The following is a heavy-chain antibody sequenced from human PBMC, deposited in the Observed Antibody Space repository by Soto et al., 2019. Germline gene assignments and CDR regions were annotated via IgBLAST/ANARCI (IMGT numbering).Heavy chain of an antibody. Sequence: PXATLSLTCAVSGGSINNNNWWSWVRQSPGKGLEWIGEIHHSGSTNYNPSLKSRVTISVDKSKNQFSLNLGSVTAADTAVYYCVRGPTSGWNAWGQGTLVTVSS. CDR1: GGSINNNNW. CDR2: IHHSGST. D-gene: IGHD6-19*01. J-gene: IGHJ5*02. CDR3: VRGPTSGWNA. V-gene: IGHV4-4*02.